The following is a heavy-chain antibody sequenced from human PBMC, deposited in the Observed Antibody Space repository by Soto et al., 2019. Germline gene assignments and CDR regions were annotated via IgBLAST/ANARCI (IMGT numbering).Heavy chain of an antibody. D-gene: IGHD3-10*01. Sequence: ASVKVSCKASGYTFTSYAMHWVRQAPGQRLEWMGWINAGNGNTKYSQKFQGRVTITRDTSASTAYMELSSLRSEDTAVYYCARDYYGSVWFDPWGQGTLVTVSP. CDR3: ARDYYGSVWFDP. CDR1: GYTFTSYA. CDR2: INAGNGNT. J-gene: IGHJ5*02. V-gene: IGHV1-3*01.